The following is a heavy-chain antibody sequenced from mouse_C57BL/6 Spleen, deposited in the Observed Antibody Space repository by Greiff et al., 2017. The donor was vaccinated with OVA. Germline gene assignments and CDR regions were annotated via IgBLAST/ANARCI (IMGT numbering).Heavy chain of an antibody. CDR1: GYTFTSYW. Sequence: VQLQQPGAELVKPGASVKLSCKASGYTFTSYWMHWVKQRPGQGLEWIGMIHPNSGSTNYNEKFKSKATLTVDKSSSTAYMQLSSLTSEDSAVYYCARSDYYGSRYWYFDVWGTGTTVTVSS. CDR3: ARSDYYGSRYWYFDV. J-gene: IGHJ1*03. V-gene: IGHV1-64*01. D-gene: IGHD1-1*01. CDR2: IHPNSGST.